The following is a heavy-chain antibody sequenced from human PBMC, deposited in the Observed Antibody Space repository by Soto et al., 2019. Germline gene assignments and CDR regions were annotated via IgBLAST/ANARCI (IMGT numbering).Heavy chain of an antibody. Sequence: QVQLVQSGAEVKKPGSSVKVSCKASGGTFSSYAISWLRQAPGQGLEWMGGSIPIFGTANYAQKFQGRVTITADESTSTAYMEQSSLRSEETAVYYCARGGSEGDYGGYWGQGTLVTVSS. CDR3: ARGGSEGDYGGY. CDR2: SIPIFGTA. CDR1: GGTFSSYA. D-gene: IGHD4-17*01. V-gene: IGHV1-69*01. J-gene: IGHJ4*02.